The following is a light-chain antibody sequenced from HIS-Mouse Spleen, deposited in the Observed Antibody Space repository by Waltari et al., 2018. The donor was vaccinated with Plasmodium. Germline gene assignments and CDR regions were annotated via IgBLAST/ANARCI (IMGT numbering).Light chain of an antibody. J-gene: IGLJ3*02. Sequence: SYELTQPPSVSVSPGQTARITCSGDALPKKSAYLYQQKSGQAPLLVIYEDSKRPSGIPERFSGSSSGTMANLTISGAQVEDEADYYWYSTDSSGNHRVFGGGTKLTVL. CDR2: EDS. V-gene: IGLV3-10*01. CDR1: ALPKKS. CDR3: YSTDSSGNHRV.